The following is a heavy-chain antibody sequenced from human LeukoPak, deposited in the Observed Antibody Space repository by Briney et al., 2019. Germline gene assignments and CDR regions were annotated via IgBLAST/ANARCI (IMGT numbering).Heavy chain of an antibody. D-gene: IGHD3-3*01. J-gene: IGHJ3*02. Sequence: GGSLRLYCAASGFTFSNYAMTWVRQTPRKGLEWVSAISGSGFDTYYEDSVKGRFTISRDNSKNTLELQMDSLRVEDTAVYYCAKESGFWSGYYSNDAFDIWGQGTMVTVSS. CDR3: AKESGFWSGYYSNDAFDI. CDR2: ISGSGFDT. CDR1: GFTFSNYA. V-gene: IGHV3-23*01.